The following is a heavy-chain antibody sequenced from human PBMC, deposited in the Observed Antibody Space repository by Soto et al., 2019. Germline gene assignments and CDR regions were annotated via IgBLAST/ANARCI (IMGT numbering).Heavy chain of an antibody. V-gene: IGHV2-5*01. J-gene: IGHJ5*02. Sequence: PTLVNPTQTLTLTCTFSGFSLSTSGVGVGWIRQPPGKALEWLALIFWNDDKRYRPSLKRRLTITKDTSKNQVVLTMTNMDPVDTATYYCAHSKYCSSTSCYLPWFDPWGQGTLVTVS. D-gene: IGHD2-2*01. CDR3: AHSKYCSSTSCYLPWFDP. CDR1: GFSLSTSGVG. CDR2: IFWNDDK.